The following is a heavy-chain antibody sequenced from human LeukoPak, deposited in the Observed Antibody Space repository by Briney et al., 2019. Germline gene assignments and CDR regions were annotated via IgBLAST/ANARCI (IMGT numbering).Heavy chain of an antibody. CDR2: INPSGGRT. J-gene: IGHJ4*02. V-gene: IGHV1-46*01. CDR1: LYTFTPYY. CDR3: ARRGYCSSTRCFKTFDY. Sequence: GASVKVSCKPSLYTFTPYYMHWVRQAPRQRLEGMGVINPSGGRTSYAQKFQGRVTMTRDTSTSTVYMELRSLRSEDTAVYYCARRGYCSSTRCFKTFDYSGQGTLVTLSS. D-gene: IGHD2-2*01.